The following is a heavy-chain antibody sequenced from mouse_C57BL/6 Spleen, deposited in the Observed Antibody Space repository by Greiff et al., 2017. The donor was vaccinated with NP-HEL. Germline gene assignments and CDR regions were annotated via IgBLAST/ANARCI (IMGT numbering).Heavy chain of an antibody. J-gene: IGHJ4*01. V-gene: IGHV1-64*01. CDR3: ARSYPRGAMDY. Sequence: VKLQQPGAELVKPGASVKLSCKASGYTFTSYWMHWVKQRPGQGLEWIGMIHPNSGSTNYNEKFKSKATLTVDKSSSTAYMQLSSLTSEDSAVYYCARSYPRGAMDYWGQGTSVTVSS. D-gene: IGHD3-3*01. CDR1: GYTFTSYW. CDR2: IHPNSGST.